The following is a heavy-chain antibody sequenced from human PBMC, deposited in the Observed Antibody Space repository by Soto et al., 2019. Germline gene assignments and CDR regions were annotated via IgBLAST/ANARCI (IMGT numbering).Heavy chain of an antibody. D-gene: IGHD3-10*01. CDR3: AKDFMVRGVPYYFDY. Sequence: QVQLVESGGGVVQPGRSLRLSCAASGFTFSSYGMHWVRQAPGKGLEWVAVISYDGSNKYYADSVKGRFTISRDNSKNTLYLKMNSLRAEDTAVYYCAKDFMVRGVPYYFDYWGQGTLVTVSS. CDR1: GFTFSSYG. J-gene: IGHJ4*02. V-gene: IGHV3-30*18. CDR2: ISYDGSNK.